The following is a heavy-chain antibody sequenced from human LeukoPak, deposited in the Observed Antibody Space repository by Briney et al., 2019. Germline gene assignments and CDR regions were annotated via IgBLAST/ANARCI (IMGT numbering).Heavy chain of an antibody. D-gene: IGHD3-10*01. V-gene: IGHV3-30*19. J-gene: IGHJ4*02. CDR1: GFTFSTYG. Sequence: GGSLRLSCVASGFTFSTYGMHWVRQAPGKGLEWVAVISYDGSNKYYADSVKGRFTISRDNSKNTLYLQMNSLRAEDTAVYYCARTMVRGIFDYWGQGTLVTVSS. CDR3: ARTMVRGIFDY. CDR2: ISYDGSNK.